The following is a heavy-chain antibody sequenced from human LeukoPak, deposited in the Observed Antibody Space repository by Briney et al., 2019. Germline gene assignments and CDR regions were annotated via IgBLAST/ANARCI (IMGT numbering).Heavy chain of an antibody. CDR1: GFTLSSYW. D-gene: IGHD4-17*01. V-gene: IGHV3-7*01. CDR3: ASLATVTDAFDI. J-gene: IGHJ3*02. Sequence: GGSLRLSCAASGFTLSSYWMSWVRQAPGKGLEWVANIKQDGSEKYYVDSVKGRFTISRDNAKNSLYLQMNSLRAEDTAVYYCASLATVTDAFDIWGQGTMVTVSS. CDR2: IKQDGSEK.